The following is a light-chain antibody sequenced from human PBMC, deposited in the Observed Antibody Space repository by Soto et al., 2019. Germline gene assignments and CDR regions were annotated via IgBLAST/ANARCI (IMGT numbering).Light chain of an antibody. V-gene: IGKV1-5*03. Sequence: DIQMTQSPATLSASVGDRITITCRASQNIDTWLAWYQQKPGKAPKLLIYQASSLENGVPSRFSGSGSGTEFSLTISSLQPDDFATYYCQQYSSHSTFGQGTKVDI. CDR3: QQYSSHST. J-gene: IGKJ1*01. CDR1: QNIDTW. CDR2: QAS.